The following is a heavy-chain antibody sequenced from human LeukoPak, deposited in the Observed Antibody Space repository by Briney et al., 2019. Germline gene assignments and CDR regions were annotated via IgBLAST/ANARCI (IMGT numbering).Heavy chain of an antibody. V-gene: IGHV3-30*18. D-gene: IGHD6-13*01. Sequence: GGSLRLSCAASGFTFSSYGMHWVRQAPGKGLEWVAVISYDGSNKYYADSVKGRFTIYRDNSKNTVYMQMNSLRAEDTAVYYCAKAYSSSWYELYAFDIWGQGTMVTVSS. CDR1: GFTFSSYG. CDR2: ISYDGSNK. J-gene: IGHJ3*02. CDR3: AKAYSSSWYELYAFDI.